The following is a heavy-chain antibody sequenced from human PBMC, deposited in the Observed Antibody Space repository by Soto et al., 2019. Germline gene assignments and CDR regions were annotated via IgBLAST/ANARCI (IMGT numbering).Heavy chain of an antibody. CDR3: TTGFDF. D-gene: IGHD3-3*01. J-gene: IGHJ4*02. CDR2: IKNKADGGTA. Sequence: GGSLRLSCAASGFIFSNAWMSWVRQAPGKGLEWVGLIKNKADGGTADYAAPVKGRFTISRDDSENMLYLQMTSLKTEDTAVYYCTTGFDFRGQGTLVTVSS. V-gene: IGHV3-15*01. CDR1: GFIFSNAW.